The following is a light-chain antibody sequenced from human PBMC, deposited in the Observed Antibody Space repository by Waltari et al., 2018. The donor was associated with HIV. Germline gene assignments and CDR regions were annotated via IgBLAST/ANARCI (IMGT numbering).Light chain of an antibody. CDR2: EDS. V-gene: IGLV3-10*01. Sequence: SYELTQPPSVSVSPGQTARITCYGDALPNKYAYWYQQKSGQAPVLVIYEDSKRPSGIPERFSGSSSGTMATLTISGAQVEDEADYYCYSTDSSGNPLFGGGTKLTVL. CDR3: YSTDSSGNPL. J-gene: IGLJ2*01. CDR1: ALPNKY.